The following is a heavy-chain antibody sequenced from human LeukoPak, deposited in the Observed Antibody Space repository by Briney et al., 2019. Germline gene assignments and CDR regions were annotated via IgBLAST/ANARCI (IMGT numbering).Heavy chain of an antibody. CDR2: ISYRGST. D-gene: IGHD2-2*01. CDR1: GVSINNHY. J-gene: IGHJ3*02. CDR3: ATNAGPAALDAVDI. Sequence: SETLSLTCTVSGVSINNHYWSWIRQPPGKGLEWIGYISYRGSTNYNPSLKSRVTISVDASNNQFSLKLSSVTAADTAVYYCATNAGPAALDAVDIWGQGTMVTVSS. V-gene: IGHV4-59*08.